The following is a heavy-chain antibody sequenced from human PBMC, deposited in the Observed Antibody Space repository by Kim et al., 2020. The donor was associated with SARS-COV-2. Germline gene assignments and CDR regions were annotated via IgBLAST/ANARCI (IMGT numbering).Heavy chain of an antibody. CDR2: ISWNSGSI. Sequence: GGSLRLSCAASGFTFDDYAMHWVRQAPGKGLEWVSGISWNSGSIGYADSVKGRFTISRDNAKNSLYLQMNSLRAEDTALYYCAKDMGGGGYSYGWDAMYYFDYWGQGTLVTVSS. CDR1: GFTFDDYA. J-gene: IGHJ4*02. V-gene: IGHV3-9*01. CDR3: AKDMGGGGYSYGWDAMYYFDY. D-gene: IGHD5-18*01.